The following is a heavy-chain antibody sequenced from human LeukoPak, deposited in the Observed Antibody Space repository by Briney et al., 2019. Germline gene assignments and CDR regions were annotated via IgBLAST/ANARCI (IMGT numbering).Heavy chain of an antibody. Sequence: GGSLRLSCAASGFTFSSYWMSWVRQAPGKGLEWVANIRQDGSEKYYVDSVKGRFTISRDNAKNSLYLQMNSLRAEDTAVYYCARDRGGADDFWSGYYTGYFDYWGQGALVTVSS. V-gene: IGHV3-7*01. CDR3: ARDRGGADDFWSGYYTGYFDY. D-gene: IGHD3-3*01. CDR2: IRQDGSEK. CDR1: GFTFSSYW. J-gene: IGHJ4*02.